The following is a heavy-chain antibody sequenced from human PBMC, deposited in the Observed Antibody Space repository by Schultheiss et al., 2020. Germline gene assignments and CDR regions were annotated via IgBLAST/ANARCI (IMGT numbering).Heavy chain of an antibody. CDR2: ISYDGSNK. D-gene: IGHD3-22*01. J-gene: IGHJ4*02. V-gene: IGHV3-30*18. CDR1: GFTFSSYG. CDR3: AKVRAYYDSSGYFDY. Sequence: SLRLSCAASGFTFSSYGMHWVRQAPGKGLEWVAVISYDGSNKYYADSVKGRFTISRDNSKNTLYLQMNSLRAEDTAVYYCAKVRAYYDSSGYFDYWGQGTLVTVSS.